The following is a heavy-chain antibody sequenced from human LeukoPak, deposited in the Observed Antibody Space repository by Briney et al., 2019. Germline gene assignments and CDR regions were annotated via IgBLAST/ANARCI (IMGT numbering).Heavy chain of an antibody. CDR3: ARVGSYPYFDY. D-gene: IGHD3-16*02. V-gene: IGHV3-7*03. Sequence: GGSLRLSCAASGFAFSRFGMHWVRQAPGKGLEWVANIKQDGSEKYYVDSVKGRFTISRDNAKNSLYLQMNSLRAEDTAVYYCARVGSYPYFDYWGQGTLVTVSS. CDR1: GFAFSRFG. CDR2: IKQDGSEK. J-gene: IGHJ4*02.